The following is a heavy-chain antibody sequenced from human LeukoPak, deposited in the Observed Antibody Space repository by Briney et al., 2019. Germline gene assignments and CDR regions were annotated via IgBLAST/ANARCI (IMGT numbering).Heavy chain of an antibody. Sequence: PSETLSLTCAVYGGSFSGYYWSWIRQPPGKGLEWIGEINHSGSTNYNPSHKSRVTISVDTSKNQFSLKLSSVTAADTAVYYCARAPFSTGDYYFDYWGQGTLVTVSS. V-gene: IGHV4-34*01. CDR3: ARAPFSTGDYYFDY. D-gene: IGHD2/OR15-2a*01. CDR2: INHSGST. CDR1: GGSFSGYY. J-gene: IGHJ4*02.